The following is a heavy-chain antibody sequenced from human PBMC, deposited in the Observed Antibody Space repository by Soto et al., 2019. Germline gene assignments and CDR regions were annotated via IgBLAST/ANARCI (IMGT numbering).Heavy chain of an antibody. CDR3: AGAPQQLVLTQSVSGGSFDP. D-gene: IGHD6-13*01. J-gene: IGHJ5*02. V-gene: IGHV4-34*01. CDR1: GGSFSGYY. CDR2: INHSGST. Sequence: SETLSLTCAVYGGSFSGYYWSWIRQPPGKGLEWIGEINHSGSTNYNPSLKSRVTISVDTSKNQFSLKLSSVTAADTVVYYCAGAPQQLVLTQSVSGGSFDPWGQGTLVTVSS.